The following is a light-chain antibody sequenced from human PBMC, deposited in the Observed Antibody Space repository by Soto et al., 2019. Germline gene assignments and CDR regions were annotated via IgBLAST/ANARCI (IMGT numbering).Light chain of an antibody. CDR3: QPYNNWAGT. Sequence: EIVRTQSPATLSVSPGERATLSCRASQSVSSNLAWYQQKPGQAPRLLIYGAYTRATGITARFSGSGSGTEFTLTISSLQSEDFAVYYCQPYNNWAGTVGPGTEVEIK. J-gene: IGKJ1*01. CDR2: GAY. CDR1: QSVSSN. V-gene: IGKV3-15*01.